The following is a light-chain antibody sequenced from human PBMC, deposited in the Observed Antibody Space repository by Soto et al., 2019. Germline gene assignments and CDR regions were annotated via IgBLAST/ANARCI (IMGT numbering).Light chain of an antibody. J-gene: IGLJ2*01. V-gene: IGLV2-23*02. CDR3: CSYAGSNVV. Sequence: QSALTQPASVSGSPGQSITISCTGTSSDVGSYNLVSWYQQHPGKAPKLMIYEVSKRPSGVSNRFSGSKSGNTASLTISGLQAEDEADNYCCSYAGSNVVFGGGTTVTVL. CDR1: SSDVGSYNL. CDR2: EVS.